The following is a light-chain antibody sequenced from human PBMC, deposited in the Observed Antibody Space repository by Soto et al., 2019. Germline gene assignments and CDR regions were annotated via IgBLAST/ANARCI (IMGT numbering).Light chain of an antibody. Sequence: DIQMTQSPSSLSASVGDRVTITCQASQDISKYLNWYQLQPGKAPRLLIYDASNVDAGVPSRFSGSGSGTDFTLTISSLQPEDIATYFCQQFDTLPPAFGQGTKLKIK. J-gene: IGKJ2*01. CDR2: DAS. CDR1: QDISKY. V-gene: IGKV1-33*01. CDR3: QQFDTLPPA.